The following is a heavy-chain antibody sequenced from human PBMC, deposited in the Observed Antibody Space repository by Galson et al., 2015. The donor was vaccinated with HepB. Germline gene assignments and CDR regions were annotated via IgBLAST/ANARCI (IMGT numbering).Heavy chain of an antibody. Sequence: SVKVSCKASGYTFTSYAMHWVRQAPGQRLEWMGWINAGNGNTKYSQKFQGRVTITRDTSASTAYMELSSLRSEDTAVYYCARYDYGDYFWFDPWGQGTLVTVSS. CDR2: INAGNGNT. D-gene: IGHD4-17*01. CDR3: ARYDYGDYFWFDP. V-gene: IGHV1-3*01. J-gene: IGHJ5*02. CDR1: GYTFTSYA.